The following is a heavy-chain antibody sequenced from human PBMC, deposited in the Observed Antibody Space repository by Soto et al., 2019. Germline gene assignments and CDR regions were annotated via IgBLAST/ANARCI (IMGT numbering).Heavy chain of an antibody. D-gene: IGHD1-26*01. J-gene: IGHJ4*02. CDR3: ARYSGSYWHYLDF. CDR2: IYPGDSDT. Sequence: PGESLKISCKGSGYSFASHSVAWERQIPEKGMEWIGTIYPGDSDTKYSSAFRGHVTISADTSVSTAYLQWRSLEATDSAIYYCARYSGSYWHYLDFWGQGTLVTVSS. CDR1: GYSFASHS. V-gene: IGHV5-51*01.